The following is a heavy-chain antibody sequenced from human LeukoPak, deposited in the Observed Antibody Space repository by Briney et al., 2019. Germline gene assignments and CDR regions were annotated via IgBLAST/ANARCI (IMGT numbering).Heavy chain of an antibody. Sequence: SETLSLTCTVSGGSISSTDDYWGWIRQPPGKGLEWVGSMYYSGSTYYNPSLKSRVTISVDTSNNQFSLQLSSVTAADTAVYYCARQRYCSNGVCYIGSFDYWGQGTLVTVSS. CDR1: GGSISSTDDY. D-gene: IGHD2-8*01. CDR2: MYYSGST. CDR3: ARQRYCSNGVCYIGSFDY. V-gene: IGHV4-39*01. J-gene: IGHJ4*02.